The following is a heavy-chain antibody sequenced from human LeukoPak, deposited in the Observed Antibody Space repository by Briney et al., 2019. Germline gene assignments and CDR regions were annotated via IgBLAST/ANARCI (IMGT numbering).Heavy chain of an antibody. Sequence: ASVKVSCKASGYTFTGYYMHWVRQAPGQGLEWMGIINPSGGSTSYAQKFQGRVTMTRDTSTSTVYMELSSLRSEDTAVYYCARVLTPRGPLDYWGQGTLVTVSS. CDR1: GYTFTGYY. CDR3: ARVLTPRGPLDY. CDR2: INPSGGST. J-gene: IGHJ4*02. D-gene: IGHD3-10*01. V-gene: IGHV1-46*01.